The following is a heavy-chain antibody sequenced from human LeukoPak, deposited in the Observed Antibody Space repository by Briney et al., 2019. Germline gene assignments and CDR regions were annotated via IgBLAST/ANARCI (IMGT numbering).Heavy chain of an antibody. CDR3: ARGYSSSGT. Sequence: ASVKVSCKASGYSLTSYYIHWVRQAPGQGLEWMGIINPSGGSTTYAQNFQGRVTMIRDTSTSTVYMELSSLRSEDTAVYYCARGYSSSGTWGQGTLVTVSS. CDR2: INPSGGST. V-gene: IGHV1-46*01. CDR1: GYSLTSYY. D-gene: IGHD6-13*01. J-gene: IGHJ4*02.